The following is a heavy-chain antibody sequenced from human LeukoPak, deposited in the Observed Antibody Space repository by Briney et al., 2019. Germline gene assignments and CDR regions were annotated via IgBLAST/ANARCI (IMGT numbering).Heavy chain of an antibody. CDR3: ARGVYSGYEIDY. CDR1: GFTFSSYA. D-gene: IGHD5-12*01. J-gene: IGHJ4*02. CDR2: ISYDGSNK. Sequence: GGSLRLSCAASGFTFSSYAMHWVRQAPGKGLEWVAVISYDGSNKCYADSVKGRLTISRDNSKNTLYLQMNSLRAEDTAVYYCARGVYSGYEIDYWGQGTLVTVSS. V-gene: IGHV3-30*04.